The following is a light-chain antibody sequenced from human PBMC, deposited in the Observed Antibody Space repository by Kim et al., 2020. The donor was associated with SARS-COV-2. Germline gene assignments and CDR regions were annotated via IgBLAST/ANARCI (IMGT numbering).Light chain of an antibody. CDR3: LQHNTYPIT. CDR1: QDMRND. J-gene: IGKJ5*01. V-gene: IGKV1-17*01. Sequence: ASGGDRVSITCQASQDMRNDLGWYQQNPGRAPKRLIYGASSLQSGVPSRFSGSGSGTEFTLTISSLQPEDFATDFCLQHNTYPITFGQGTRLEIK. CDR2: GAS.